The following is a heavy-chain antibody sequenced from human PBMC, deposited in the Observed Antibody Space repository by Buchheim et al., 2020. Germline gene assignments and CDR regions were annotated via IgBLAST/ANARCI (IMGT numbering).Heavy chain of an antibody. CDR1: GGSISSGSYY. Sequence: QVQLQESGPGLVKPSQTLSLTCTVSGGSISSGSYYWSWIRQPAGKGLEWIGRLYSSGSTEYNPSLKSRVTISVDTSKHQFSLTLTSVTAADTAVYYCARGVSVAGAVYHMDVWGQGTT. CDR3: ARGVSVAGAVYHMDV. J-gene: IGHJ6*02. V-gene: IGHV4-61*02. CDR2: LYSSGST. D-gene: IGHD6-19*01.